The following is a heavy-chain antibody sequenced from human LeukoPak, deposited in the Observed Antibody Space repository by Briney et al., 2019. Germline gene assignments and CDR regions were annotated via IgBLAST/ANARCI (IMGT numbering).Heavy chain of an antibody. Sequence: GSLRLSCAASGFSFSSYEMNWVRQPPGKGLEWIGEINDSGRSNYKSSLKSRVTISEDTSKNQFSLKLSSVAAADTAVYYCARRRCSSTSCYRQKYYFDYWGQGTLVTASS. J-gene: IGHJ4*02. CDR3: ARRRCSSTSCYRQKYYFDY. CDR1: GFSFSSYE. D-gene: IGHD2-2*02. CDR2: INDSGRS. V-gene: IGHV4-34*01.